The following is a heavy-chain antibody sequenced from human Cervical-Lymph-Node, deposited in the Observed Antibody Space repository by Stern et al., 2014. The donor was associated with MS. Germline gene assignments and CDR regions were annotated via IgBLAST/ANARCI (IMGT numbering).Heavy chain of an antibody. CDR1: GGSISSYY. CDR3: ARVIAMAPFDY. V-gene: IGHV4-59*01. CDR2: IYYSGST. J-gene: IGHJ4*02. D-gene: IGHD5-18*01. Sequence: VQLVQSGPGLVKPSETLSLTCTVSGGSISSYYWSWIRQPPGKGLEWIGYIYYSGSTNYNPSLKSRVTISVDTSKNQFSLKLSSVTAADTAVYYCARVIAMAPFDYWGQGTLVTVSS.